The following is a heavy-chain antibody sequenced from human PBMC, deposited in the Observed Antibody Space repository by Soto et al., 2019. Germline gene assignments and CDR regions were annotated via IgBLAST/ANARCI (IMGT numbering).Heavy chain of an antibody. Sequence: CLRLSCAASGFTFSSYSMNWVRQAPGKGLEWVSYISSSSSTIYYADSVKGRFTISRDNAKNSLYLQMNSLRDEDTAVYYCARDGKYYDILTGYGLEYFDYWGQGTLVTVSS. CDR3: ARDGKYYDILTGYGLEYFDY. J-gene: IGHJ4*02. D-gene: IGHD3-9*01. CDR1: GFTFSSYS. V-gene: IGHV3-48*02. CDR2: ISSSSSTI.